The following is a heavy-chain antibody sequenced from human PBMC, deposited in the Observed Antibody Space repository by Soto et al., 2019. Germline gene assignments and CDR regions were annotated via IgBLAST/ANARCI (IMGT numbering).Heavy chain of an antibody. CDR2: INPSGGRT. J-gene: IGHJ4*02. D-gene: IGHD3-22*01. CDR1: GYTFTSYY. CDR3: ARDILNYYDSSGYFDY. Sequence: ASVKVSCKASGYTFTSYYMHWVRQAPGQGLERMGIINPSGGRTSYAQKYQGRVNMTRDTSTSTVYMELSSLRSEDTAVYYCARDILNYYDSSGYFDYWGQGTLVTVSS. V-gene: IGHV1-46*01.